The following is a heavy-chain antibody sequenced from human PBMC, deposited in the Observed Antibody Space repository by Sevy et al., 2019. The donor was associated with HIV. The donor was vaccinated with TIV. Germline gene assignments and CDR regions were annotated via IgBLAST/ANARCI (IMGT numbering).Heavy chain of an antibody. CDR1: GFTFSSYV. D-gene: IGHD5-12*01. J-gene: IGHJ4*02. V-gene: IGHV3-23*01. CDR2: ISGRGGNI. CDR3: AKEGVSGYAA. Sequence: GGSLRLSCEASGFTFSSYVISWVRQAPGKGLEWVSTISGRGGNIYYADSVKGRFTISRDNSKNTVYLQMNSLRAEDTAVYYCAKEGVSGYAAWGQGTLVTVSS.